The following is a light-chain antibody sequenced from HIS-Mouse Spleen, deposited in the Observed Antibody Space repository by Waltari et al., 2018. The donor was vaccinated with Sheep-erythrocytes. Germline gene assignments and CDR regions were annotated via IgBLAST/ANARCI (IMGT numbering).Light chain of an antibody. J-gene: IGKJ4*01. CDR3: QQYYSTPLT. CDR1: QSVLYSSNNKNY. V-gene: IGKV4-1*01. CDR2: WAS. Sequence: DIVMTQSPDSLAVSLGERATINCKSSQSVLYSSNNKNYLAWYQQKPGQPPKLLIYWASTRESGVPDRVSGSGSGTDFTRTISNLHAEDVAVYYCQQYYSTPLTFGGGTKVEIK.